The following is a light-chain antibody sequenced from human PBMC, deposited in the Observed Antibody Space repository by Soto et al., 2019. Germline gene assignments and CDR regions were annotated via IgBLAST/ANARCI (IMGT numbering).Light chain of an antibody. CDR3: QQYSNWPWT. V-gene: IGKV3-20*01. CDR1: QSVSSSY. J-gene: IGKJ5*01. CDR2: GAS. Sequence: DIVLTQSPGTLSLSPGERATLSCRASQSVSSSYLAWYQQKPGQAPRLLIYGASSRATGIPDRFSGSGSGTEFTLTISSLQSEDFAVYYCQQYSNWPWTFGQGTRLEIK.